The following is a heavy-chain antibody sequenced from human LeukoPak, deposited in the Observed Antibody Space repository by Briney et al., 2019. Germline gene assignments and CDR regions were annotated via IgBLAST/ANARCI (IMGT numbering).Heavy chain of an antibody. CDR2: ISGSGGST. D-gene: IGHD2-2*02. J-gene: IGHJ6*02. CDR1: GFTFSSYA. V-gene: IGHV3-23*01. CDR3: ANDVVVPAAISPGGMDV. Sequence: GGSLRLSCAASGFTFSSYAMSWVRQAPGKGLEWVSAISGSGGSTYYADSVKGRFTISRDNSKNTLYLRMNSLRAEDTAVYYCANDVVVPAAISPGGMDVWGQGTTVTVSS.